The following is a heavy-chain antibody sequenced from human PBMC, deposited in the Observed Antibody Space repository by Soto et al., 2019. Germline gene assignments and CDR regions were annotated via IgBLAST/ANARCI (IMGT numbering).Heavy chain of an antibody. CDR1: GGSLSSYY. CDR3: AREGYNFGPFDY. J-gene: IGHJ4*02. V-gene: IGHV4-59*01. Sequence: SETLSLTCTVSGGSLSSYYWSWIRRPPGMGLEWIASISYSGTTNYNSSLKSRVTISIDTSKNQFSLKFNTVTAADTAVYYCAREGYNFGPFDYWGQGALVTVSS. D-gene: IGHD5-18*01. CDR2: ISYSGTT.